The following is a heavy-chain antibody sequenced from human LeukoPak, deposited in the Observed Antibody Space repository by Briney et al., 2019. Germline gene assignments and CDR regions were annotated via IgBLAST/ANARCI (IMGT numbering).Heavy chain of an antibody. CDR2: ISHDGSAK. D-gene: IGHD6-13*01. J-gene: IGHJ4*02. CDR3: ARERMRAAAVGRLEY. CDR1: GFTVSTYT. V-gene: IGHV3-30*04. Sequence: GGSLRLSCGASGFTVSTYTMHWVRQAPGTGLEWVASISHDGSAKYYADSVKGRFTVSRDSSKNTLFLQMNSLSVDDTALYYCARERMRAAAVGRLEYWGQGSLVTVS.